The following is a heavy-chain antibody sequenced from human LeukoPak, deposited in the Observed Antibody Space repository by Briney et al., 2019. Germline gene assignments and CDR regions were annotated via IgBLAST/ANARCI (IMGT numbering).Heavy chain of an antibody. CDR2: ISGSGGST. V-gene: IGHV3-23*01. CDR3: AKDTYSSSWGFDY. J-gene: IGHJ4*02. CDR1: GFTFSSYA. Sequence: GGSLRLSCAASGFTFSSYAMSWVRQAPGKGLEWVSAISGSGGSTYYADSVKGRFTIPRDNSKNTLYLQMNSLRAEDTAVYYCAKDTYSSSWGFDYWGQGTLVTVSS. D-gene: IGHD6-6*01.